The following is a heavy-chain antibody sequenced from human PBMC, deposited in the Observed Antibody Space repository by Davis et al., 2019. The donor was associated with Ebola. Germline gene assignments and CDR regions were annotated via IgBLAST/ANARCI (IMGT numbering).Heavy chain of an antibody. CDR1: GFTFSSYA. D-gene: IGHD6-19*01. V-gene: IGHV3-23*01. CDR3: AKDIGWPEKMAVAGTFGGLNYGMDV. J-gene: IGHJ6*02. Sequence: GESLKISCAASGFTFSSYAMSWVRQAPGKGLEWVSAISGSGGSTYYADSVKGRFTISRDNSKNTLYLQMNSLRAEDTAVYYCAKDIGWPEKMAVAGTFGGLNYGMDVWGQGTTVTVSS. CDR2: ISGSGGST.